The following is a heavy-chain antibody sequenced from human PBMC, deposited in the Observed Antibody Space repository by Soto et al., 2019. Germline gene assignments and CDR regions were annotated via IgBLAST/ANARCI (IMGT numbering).Heavy chain of an antibody. Sequence: SETLSLTCTVSGGSISSYYWSWIRQPPGKGLEWIGYIYYSGSTNYNPSLKSRVTISVDTSKNQFSLRLSSVTAANTGVYYWARDPRRYYDFWSGYFDYWGQGTLVTVSS. CDR1: GGSISSYY. CDR2: IYYSGST. J-gene: IGHJ4*02. CDR3: ARDPRRYYDFWSGYFDY. D-gene: IGHD3-3*01. V-gene: IGHV4-59*01.